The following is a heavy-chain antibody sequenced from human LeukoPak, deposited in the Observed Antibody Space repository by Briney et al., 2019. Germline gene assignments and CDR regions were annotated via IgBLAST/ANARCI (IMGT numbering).Heavy chain of an antibody. CDR3: ARMDVRDGYNYLFDY. Sequence: SETLSLTCTVSGGSISSYYWSWIRQPPGKGLVWIGYIYYSGSTNYNPSLKSRVTISVDTSKNQFSLKLSSVTAADTAVYYCARMDVRDGYNYLFDYWGQGTLVTVSS. CDR1: GGSISSYY. CDR2: IYYSGST. V-gene: IGHV4-59*01. J-gene: IGHJ4*02. D-gene: IGHD5-24*01.